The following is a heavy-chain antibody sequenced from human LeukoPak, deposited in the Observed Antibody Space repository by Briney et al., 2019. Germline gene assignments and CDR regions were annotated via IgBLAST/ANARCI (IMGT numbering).Heavy chain of an antibody. J-gene: IGHJ4*02. V-gene: IGHV3-30*04. CDR1: GFTFSSYA. D-gene: IGHD1-26*01. Sequence: GRSLRLSCAASGFTFSSYAMHWVRQAPGKGLEWVAVISYDGSNKYYADSVKGRFTISRDNSKNTLYLQMNSLRAEDTAVYYCARLGSATLYWGQGTLVTVSS. CDR3: ARLGSATLY. CDR2: ISYDGSNK.